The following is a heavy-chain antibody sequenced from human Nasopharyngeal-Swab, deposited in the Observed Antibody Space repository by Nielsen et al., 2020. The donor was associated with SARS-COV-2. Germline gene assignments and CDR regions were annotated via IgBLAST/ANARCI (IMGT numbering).Heavy chain of an antibody. D-gene: IGHD3-22*01. V-gene: IGHV3-23*01. Sequence: WIRQPPGKGLEWVSGISGGVDSTYYADSVKGRFTISRDNSKNTLYLLMNSLRVEDTAVYYCAKAMGSVYDTSGHYNAFDIWGQGTTVIVSS. J-gene: IGHJ3*02. CDR2: ISGGVDST. CDR3: AKAMGSVYDTSGHYNAFDI.